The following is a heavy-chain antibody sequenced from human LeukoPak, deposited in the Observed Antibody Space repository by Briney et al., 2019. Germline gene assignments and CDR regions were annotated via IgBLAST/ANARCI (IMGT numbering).Heavy chain of an antibody. CDR2: ISGSGGSS. J-gene: IGHJ4*02. CDR1: GFTFSTYG. V-gene: IGHV3-23*01. CDR3: ARGLHFRVYDSSDYYPY. D-gene: IGHD3-22*01. Sequence: GGTLRLSCAASGFTFSTYGMSWVRQAPGEGLEWVSAISGSGGSSYNADSVKGRFTISRDNSKNTLYLQMNSLRAEDTAVYYCARGLHFRVYDSSDYYPYWGQGTLVTVSS.